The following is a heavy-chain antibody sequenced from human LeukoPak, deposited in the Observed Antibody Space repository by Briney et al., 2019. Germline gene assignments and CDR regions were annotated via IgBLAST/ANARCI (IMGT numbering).Heavy chain of an antibody. V-gene: IGHV4-59*08. D-gene: IGHD3-22*01. J-gene: IGHJ4*02. CDR3: ANLIYDSGGYYFDS. CDR2: IHYSGTP. Sequence: SETLSLTCTVSGGSISSYYWSWIRQPPGKGLEWIGYIHYSGTPNYNPSLKSRVTISVDTSKNQFSLKLSSVTAADTAVYYCANLIYDSGGYYFDSWGQGTLVTVSS. CDR1: GGSISSYY.